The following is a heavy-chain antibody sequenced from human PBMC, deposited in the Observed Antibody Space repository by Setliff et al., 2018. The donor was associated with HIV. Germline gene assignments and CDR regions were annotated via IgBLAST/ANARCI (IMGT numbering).Heavy chain of an antibody. J-gene: IGHJ4*02. V-gene: IGHV4-34*10. CDR1: GGSFNDYY. D-gene: IGHD2-8*02. CDR3: ARLIHTGLLYFDF. Sequence: KTSETLSLTCAVYGGSFNDYYWTWIRQPPGKGLEWIGYIYSSGTTQYNPSVESRVTMSLDTSRDQFSLNLRSVTAADTAVYFCARLIHTGLLYFDFWGLGTLVTVSS. CDR2: IYSSGTT.